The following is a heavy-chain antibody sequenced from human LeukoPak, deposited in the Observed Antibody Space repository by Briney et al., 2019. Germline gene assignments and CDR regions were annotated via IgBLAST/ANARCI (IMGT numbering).Heavy chain of an antibody. CDR1: GGSISSHF. J-gene: IGHJ4*02. CDR2: IYDSGST. D-gene: IGHD3-10*01. Sequence: SETLSLTCTVSGGSISSHFWSWIRQPPGKGLEWIGYIYDSGSTNYNPSLKSRVTISVDTSEKRLSLKLSSVTAADTALYYCARLGESGSGSYPIDYWGQGTLVTVSS. V-gene: IGHV4-59*08. CDR3: ARLGESGSGSYPIDY.